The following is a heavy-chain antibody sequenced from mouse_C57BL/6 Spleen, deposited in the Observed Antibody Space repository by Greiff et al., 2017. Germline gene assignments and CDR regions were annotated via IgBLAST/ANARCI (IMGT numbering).Heavy chain of an antibody. CDR3: ARNYYGSSFRGMDY. D-gene: IGHD1-1*01. Sequence: EVKVIESGGGLVKPGGSLKLSCAASGFTFSDYGMHWVRQAPEKGLEWVAYISSGSSTIYYADTVKGRFTISRDNAKNTLFLQMTSLRSEDTAMYYCARNYYGSSFRGMDYWGQGTSVTVSS. J-gene: IGHJ4*01. V-gene: IGHV5-17*01. CDR2: ISSGSSTI. CDR1: GFTFSDYG.